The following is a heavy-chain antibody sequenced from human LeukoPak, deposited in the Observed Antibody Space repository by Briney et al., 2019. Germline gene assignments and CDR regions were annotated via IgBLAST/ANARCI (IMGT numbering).Heavy chain of an antibody. J-gene: IGHJ4*02. CDR1: GLTFSRYA. V-gene: IGHV3-23*01. Sequence: GGSLRLSCAASGLTFSRYAMSWVRQAPGKGLEWVSGVSTSGGSTYYADSVKGRFTISRDNSKNTLHLQMNSLRAEDTAIYYCAKDVESGRSADYWGQGTLVTVSS. CDR2: VSTSGGST. CDR3: AKDVESGRSADY. D-gene: IGHD3-10*01.